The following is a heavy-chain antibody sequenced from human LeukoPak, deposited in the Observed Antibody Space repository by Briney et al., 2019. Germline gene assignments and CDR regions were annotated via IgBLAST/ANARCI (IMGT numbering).Heavy chain of an antibody. CDR1: GGSISSHF. J-gene: IGHJ4*02. CDR2: IYRSGGT. V-gene: IGHV4-59*11. CDR3: AREAMVRGGDY. D-gene: IGHD3-10*01. Sequence: SETLSLTCTVSGGSISSHFWSWIRQPPGKGLEWIGYIYRSGGTNYNPSLKSRVTISVDTSKTQFSLKLSSVTAAGTAVYYCAREAMVRGGDYWGQGTLVTVSS.